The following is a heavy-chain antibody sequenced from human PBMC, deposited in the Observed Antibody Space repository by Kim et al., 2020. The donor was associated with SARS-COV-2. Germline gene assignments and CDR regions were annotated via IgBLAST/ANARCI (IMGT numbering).Heavy chain of an antibody. Sequence: KFQGRVTITRDTSASTAYMELSSLRSEDTAVYYCARDISIAAAGHNWFDPWGQGTLVTVYS. V-gene: IGHV1-3*01. D-gene: IGHD6-13*01. J-gene: IGHJ5*02. CDR3: ARDISIAAAGHNWFDP.